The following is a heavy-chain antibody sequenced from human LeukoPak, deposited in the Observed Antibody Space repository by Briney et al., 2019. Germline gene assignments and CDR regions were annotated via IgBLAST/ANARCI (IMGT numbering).Heavy chain of an antibody. CDR1: GYTFTGYY. CDR3: APTTGDWDPFDN. Sequence: ASVKVSCKASGYTFTGYYIQWVRQAPGQGLEWMGWVISDSGATNYAQRFEGRVTLTWDTSITTAYMELGRLRYDDTALYYCAPTTGDWDPFDNWGQGTMVTVSS. CDR2: VISDSGAT. V-gene: IGHV1-2*02. J-gene: IGHJ3*02. D-gene: IGHD3-9*01.